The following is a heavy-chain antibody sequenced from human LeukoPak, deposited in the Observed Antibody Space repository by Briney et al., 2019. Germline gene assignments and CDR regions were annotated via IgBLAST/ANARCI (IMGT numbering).Heavy chain of an antibody. D-gene: IGHD6-13*01. CDR3: ASIRQNSSW. CDR2: IWYDGSNK. J-gene: IGHJ4*02. V-gene: IGHV3-33*01. Sequence: GGSLRLSCAASGFTFRSYGMHWVRQAPGKGLEWVAVIWYDGSNKYYADSVKGRFTISRDNSKNTLYLQMNSLRAEDTAVYYCASIRQNSSWWGQGTLVTVSS. CDR1: GFTFRSYG.